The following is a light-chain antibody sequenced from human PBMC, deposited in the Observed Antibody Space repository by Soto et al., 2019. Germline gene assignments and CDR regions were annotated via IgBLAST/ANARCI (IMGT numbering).Light chain of an antibody. Sequence: DIQMTQSPSTLSASVGDRVIITCRASQSLSSWLAWYQQTPGKAPKLLIYKASSLQSGVPSRFSGTGSGTEFTLTITSLQPDDFATYYCQQYNSYSWTFGQGTKVDI. CDR1: QSLSSW. CDR2: KAS. J-gene: IGKJ1*01. CDR3: QQYNSYSWT. V-gene: IGKV1-5*03.